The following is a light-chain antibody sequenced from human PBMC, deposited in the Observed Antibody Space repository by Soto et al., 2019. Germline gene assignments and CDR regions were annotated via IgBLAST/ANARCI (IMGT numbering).Light chain of an antibody. CDR3: IQFAHFPRT. V-gene: IGKV2-24*01. CDR2: QIS. J-gene: IGKJ1*01. CDR1: QSLVYSDGNTY. Sequence: DVVLTQTPLSSPVTLGQPASISCRSSQSLVYSDGNTYLSWLHQRPGQPPRLLIYQISKRFSGVPDRFSGRGAWTDFTLEISRVEAEDVGVDYCIQFAHFPRTFGQGTKVEIK.